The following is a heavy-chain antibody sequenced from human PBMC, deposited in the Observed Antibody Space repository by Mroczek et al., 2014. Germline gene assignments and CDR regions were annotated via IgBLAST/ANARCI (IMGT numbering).Heavy chain of an antibody. V-gene: IGHV1-8*01. CDR2: LDPNSGDT. D-gene: IGHD6-13*01. CDR3: VRDPPRVGQQLVAFDAFDI. J-gene: IGHJ3*02. Sequence: QVQLQQSGAEVKKPGASVKVSCKASGYTFTSYDINWVRQTTGQGLEWMGWLDPNSGDTGYAQKFQGRVTMTRDTSISTAYMDLSRLRSDDTAVYYCVRDPPRVGQQLVAFDAFDIWGQGTVVTVSS. CDR1: GYTFTSYD.